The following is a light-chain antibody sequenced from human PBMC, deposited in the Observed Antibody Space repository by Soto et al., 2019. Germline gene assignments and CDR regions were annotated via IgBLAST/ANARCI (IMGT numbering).Light chain of an antibody. CDR2: ATS. CDR3: TSFARGSTLV. J-gene: IGLJ3*02. V-gene: IGLV2-23*01. CDR1: SSDVGTYNL. Sequence: QSVLTQPAAVSGSPGQSITISCTGTSSDVGTYNLVSWYQQYPGKAPKLMIYATSKRPSGISNRFSGSKSGDTASLTISGLQAEVEADYYCTSFARGSTLVFGGGTKVTVL.